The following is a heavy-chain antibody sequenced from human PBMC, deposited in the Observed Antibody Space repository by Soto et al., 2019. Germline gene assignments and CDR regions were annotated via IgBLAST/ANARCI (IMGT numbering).Heavy chain of an antibody. V-gene: IGHV3-15*01. Sequence: PGGSLRLSCAASGFTFSNAWMSWVRQAPGKGLEWVGRIKSKTDGGTTDYAAPVKGRFTISRDDSKSTLYLQMNSLKTEDTAVYYCTTDPLPYAFDIWGQGTMVTVSS. CDR2: IKSKTDGGTT. CDR3: TTDPLPYAFDI. J-gene: IGHJ3*02. CDR1: GFTFSNAW.